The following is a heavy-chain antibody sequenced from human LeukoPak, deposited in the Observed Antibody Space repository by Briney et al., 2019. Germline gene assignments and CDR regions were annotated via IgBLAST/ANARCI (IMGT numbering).Heavy chain of an antibody. CDR3: ARAGYDYDSSGSYFDY. Sequence: SETLSLTCAVSGGSISSGGYSWSWIRQPAGKGLEWIGRIYTSGSTNYNPSLKSRVTISVDTSKNQFSLKLSSVTAADTAVYYCARAGYDYDSSGSYFDYWGQGTLVTVSS. V-gene: IGHV4-61*02. CDR1: GGSISSGGYS. J-gene: IGHJ4*02. D-gene: IGHD3-22*01. CDR2: IYTSGST.